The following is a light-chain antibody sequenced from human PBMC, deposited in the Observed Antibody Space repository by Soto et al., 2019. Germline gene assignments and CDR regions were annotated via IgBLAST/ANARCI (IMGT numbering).Light chain of an antibody. Sequence: DIQMTQSPSSVSASVGDRVTITCRASQGISNYLAWYQQKPGKVPKLLIYSASTLQSGVPSRFSGSGSGTDFTLTITCLQPEDVASYYCQKYNSAPIGPGTKVDIK. CDR2: SAS. V-gene: IGKV1-27*01. CDR3: QKYNSAP. CDR1: QGISNY. J-gene: IGKJ3*01.